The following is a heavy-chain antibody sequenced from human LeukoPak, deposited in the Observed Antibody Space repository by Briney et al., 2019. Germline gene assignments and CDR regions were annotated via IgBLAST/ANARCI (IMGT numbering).Heavy chain of an antibody. V-gene: IGHV3-23*01. CDR2: ISGSGGST. J-gene: IGHJ4*02. D-gene: IGHD3-22*01. Sequence: GGSLRLSCAASGFTFSSYAMSWVRQAPGKGLEWVSAISGSGGSTYYADSVKGRFTISRDNSKNTLYLQMNSLRAEDTAVYYCAKDRYYYDSSGYYYQSPYWGQGTLVTVSS. CDR1: GFTFSSYA. CDR3: AKDRYYYDSSGYYYQSPY.